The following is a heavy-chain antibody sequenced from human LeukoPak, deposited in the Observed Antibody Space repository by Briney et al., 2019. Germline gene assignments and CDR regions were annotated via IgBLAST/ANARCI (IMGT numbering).Heavy chain of an antibody. CDR3: ARGNRRLGYYGSGSRLPYDS. CDR1: GITVSTNY. J-gene: IGHJ5*02. D-gene: IGHD3-10*01. CDR2: FTHLETT. V-gene: IGHV4-34*01. Sequence: GSLRLSCAASGITVSTNYMSWVRQPPGKGLEWLGEFTHLETTNYNPSLKSRVTVSVDTSKNQFSLRLTSVTAADTAVYFCARGNRRLGYYGSGSRLPYDSWGQGTLVTVSS.